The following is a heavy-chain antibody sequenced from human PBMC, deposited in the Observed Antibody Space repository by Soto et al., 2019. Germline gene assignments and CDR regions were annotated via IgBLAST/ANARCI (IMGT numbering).Heavy chain of an antibody. D-gene: IGHD6-13*01. Sequence: PGESLKLSCKGSGYSFTSYWIGWVRQMPGKGLERMGIIYPGDSDTRYSPSFQGQVTISADKSISTAYLQWSSLKASDTAMYYCARQSSSSWYAHDAFDIWGQGTMVTVSS. CDR1: GYSFTSYW. J-gene: IGHJ3*02. CDR3: ARQSSSSWYAHDAFDI. V-gene: IGHV5-51*01. CDR2: IYPGDSDT.